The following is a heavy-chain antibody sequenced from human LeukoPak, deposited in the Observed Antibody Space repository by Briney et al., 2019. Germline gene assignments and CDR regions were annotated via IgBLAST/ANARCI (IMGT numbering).Heavy chain of an antibody. CDR3: ARMYNWNYLLDP. CDR2: INHSGST. CDR1: GGSFSGYY. Sequence: SETLSLTCAVYGGSFSGYYWSWIRQPPGKGLEWIGEINHSGSTNYNPSLKSRVTISVDTSKNQFSLKLSSVTAADTAVYYCARMYNWNYLLDPWGQGTLVTVSS. J-gene: IGHJ5*02. V-gene: IGHV4-34*01. D-gene: IGHD1-7*01.